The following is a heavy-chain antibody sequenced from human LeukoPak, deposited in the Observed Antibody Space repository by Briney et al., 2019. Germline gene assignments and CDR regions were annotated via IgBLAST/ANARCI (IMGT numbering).Heavy chain of an antibody. V-gene: IGHV3-30*03. J-gene: IGHJ4*02. D-gene: IGHD3-10*01. CDR2: ISYDGSNK. CDR1: GFTFSSYG. Sequence: GGSLRLSCAASGFTFSSYGKHWVRQAPGKGLEWVAVISYDGSNKYYADSVKGRFTISRDNSKNTLYLQMNSLRAEDTAVYYCAVRGFGDSDYWGQGTLVTVSS. CDR3: AVRGFGDSDY.